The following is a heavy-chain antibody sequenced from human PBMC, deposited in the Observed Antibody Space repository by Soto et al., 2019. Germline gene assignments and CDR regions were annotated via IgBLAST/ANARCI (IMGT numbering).Heavy chain of an antibody. V-gene: IGHV3-74*01. CDR1: GFIFSGYW. Sequence: GGSLRLSCAASGFIFSGYWIHWVRQAPGKGLVWVSRINSDGSSTSYADSVKGRFTISRDNANDTLYLQMNSLRAEDTAVYYCPRGVEPITNPSLWSWLNNFDHLGQGTLVTVSS. CDR2: INSDGSST. J-gene: IGHJ4*01. CDR3: PRGVEPITNPSLWSWLNNFDH. D-gene: IGHD1-1*01.